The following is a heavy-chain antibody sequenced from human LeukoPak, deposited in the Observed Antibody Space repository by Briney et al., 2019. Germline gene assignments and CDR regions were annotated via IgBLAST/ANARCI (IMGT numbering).Heavy chain of an antibody. Sequence: SVTLSLTCTVSGGSIGSYYWTWIRQPPGKGLECIGYIYYSGSTNYNPSLKSRVTISIDTSKNQFSLKLSSVTAADTAVYYCARNNAPYGLDVWGQGTTVTVSS. CDR1: GGSIGSYY. CDR3: ARNNAPYGLDV. CDR2: IYYSGST. D-gene: IGHD1/OR15-1a*01. J-gene: IGHJ6*02. V-gene: IGHV4-59*01.